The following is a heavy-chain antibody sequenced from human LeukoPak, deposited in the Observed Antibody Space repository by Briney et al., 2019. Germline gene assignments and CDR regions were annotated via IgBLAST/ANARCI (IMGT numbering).Heavy chain of an antibody. CDR1: GGSISSYY. CDR3: ARAAPPSGWFNY. V-gene: IGHV4-59*12. CDR2: IYYSGST. Sequence: PSETLSLTCTVSGGSISSYYWSWIRQPPGKGLEWIGYIYYSGSTNYNPSLKSRVTISVDTSKNQFSLKLSSVTAADTAVYYCARAAPPSGWFNYWGQGTLVTVSS. D-gene: IGHD6-19*01. J-gene: IGHJ4*02.